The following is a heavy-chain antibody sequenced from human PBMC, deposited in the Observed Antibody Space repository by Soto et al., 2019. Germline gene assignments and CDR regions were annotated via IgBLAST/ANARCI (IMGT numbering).Heavy chain of an antibody. J-gene: IGHJ4*02. Sequence: DVLLLESGGGLGQPGWSLRLSCAASGFTFSTYAMSWVRQAPGKGLECVSSISGSGGSTYYADSVKGRFTISRDNSKNTVYLEMNSLRGEATAVYYCAKDLLRIRNSLFDSWGQGTRVTVSS. V-gene: IGHV3-23*01. D-gene: IGHD2-21*01. CDR3: AKDLLRIRNSLFDS. CDR2: ISGSGGST. CDR1: GFTFSTYA.